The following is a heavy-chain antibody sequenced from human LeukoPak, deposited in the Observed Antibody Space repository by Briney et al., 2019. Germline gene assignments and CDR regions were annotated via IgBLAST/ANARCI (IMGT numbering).Heavy chain of an antibody. CDR1: GGSISSYY. J-gene: IGHJ4*02. D-gene: IGHD3-16*01. CDR2: IYYSGGN. V-gene: IGHV4-59*01. CDR3: ARCTDSGGVDY. Sequence: PSETLSLTCTVSGGSISSYYWSWIRQPPGKGLEWIGYIYYSGGNNYNPSLKSRVTISVDTSKNQFSLKLSSVTAADTAVYYCARCTDSGGVDYWGQGTLVTVSS.